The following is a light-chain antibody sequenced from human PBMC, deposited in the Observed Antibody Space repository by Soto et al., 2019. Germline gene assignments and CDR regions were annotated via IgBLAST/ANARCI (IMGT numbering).Light chain of an antibody. V-gene: IGLV1-44*01. CDR2: SNN. J-gene: IGLJ2*01. CDR1: SSNIGEGYA. Sequence: QSVLTQSPSVSGAPGQRVTISCTGSSSNIGEGYAVHWYQQVPGTAPKLLIYSNNQRPSAVPDRFSGSKSGTSASLAISGLQSEDEADYYCAAWDDSLNGVVLGGGTQLTVL. CDR3: AAWDDSLNGVV.